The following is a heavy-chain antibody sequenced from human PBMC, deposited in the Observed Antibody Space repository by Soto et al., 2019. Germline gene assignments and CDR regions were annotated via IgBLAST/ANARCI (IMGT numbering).Heavy chain of an antibody. CDR1: GDSLSSNSAI. CDR2: TYYTSKWYN. J-gene: IGHJ6*02. D-gene: IGHD6-19*01. V-gene: IGHV6-1*01. Sequence: SQTLSLTCAIFGDSLSSNSAIWNWFRQSPSRGLEWLGRTYYTSKWYNDYAVSVKSRISINPDTSKNQVSLQLNSVTPEDTAVYYCARGYSSGWSFYYGTDVWGQGTTVTVSS. CDR3: ARGYSSGWSFYYGTDV.